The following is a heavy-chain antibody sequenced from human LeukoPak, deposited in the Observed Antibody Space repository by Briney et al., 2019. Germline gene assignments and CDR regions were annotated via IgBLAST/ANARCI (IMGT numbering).Heavy chain of an antibody. D-gene: IGHD3-22*01. V-gene: IGHV3-21*01. CDR1: GFTFSSYS. J-gene: IGHJ4*02. CDR3: ARVTQEDCYDSSGYYYHY. CDR2: ISSSSSYI. Sequence: GGSLRLSCAASGFTFSSYSMNWVRQAPGKGLEWVSSISSSSSYIYYADSVKGRFTISRDNAKNSLYLQMNSLRAEDTAVYYCARVTQEDCYDSSGYYYHYWGQGTLVTVSS.